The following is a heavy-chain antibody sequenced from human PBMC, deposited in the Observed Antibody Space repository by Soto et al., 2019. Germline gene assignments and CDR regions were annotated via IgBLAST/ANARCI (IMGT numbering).Heavy chain of an antibody. D-gene: IGHD1-1*01. CDR3: AKDKGVFNWATSYFDY. CDR1: GFTFSNYA. Sequence: PGGSRRLSCAAAGFTFSNYAMHWDRQAPVKGLEWVALTSYDGNNEYYTDSVQGQFTISRDNSKNTLFLQMNSPRPEDTAVYYCAKDKGVFNWATSYFDYWGQGALVTVSS. CDR2: TSYDGNNE. V-gene: IGHV3-30*18. J-gene: IGHJ4*02.